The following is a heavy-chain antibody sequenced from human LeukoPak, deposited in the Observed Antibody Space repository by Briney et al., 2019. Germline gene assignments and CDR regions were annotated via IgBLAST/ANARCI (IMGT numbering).Heavy chain of an antibody. D-gene: IGHD2-2*01. J-gene: IGHJ4*02. V-gene: IGHV4-59*05. CDR3: ATQERRTSANTAKFDY. CDR1: GDSISTFY. Sequence: KTSETLSLTCTVSGDSISTFYWSWIRQPPGKGLEWIGSIYYSGSTYYSPSLKSRVTISVDTSKNQFSLKLSSVTAADTALYYCATQERRTSANTAKFDYWGQGTLVTVSS. CDR2: IYYSGST.